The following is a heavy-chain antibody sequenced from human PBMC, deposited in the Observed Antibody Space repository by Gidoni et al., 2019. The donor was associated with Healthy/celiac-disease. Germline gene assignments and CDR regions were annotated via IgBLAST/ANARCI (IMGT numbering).Heavy chain of an antibody. V-gene: IGHV3-15*01. D-gene: IGHD6-13*01. Sequence: EVQLVESGGGLVKPGGSLRLSCAASGFTFSNAWMSWVRQATGKGLEWVGRIKSKTDGGKTDYAAPVKGRFTISRDDSKNTLYLQMNSMKTEDTAVYYCTTGYSSSWFNFDYWGQGTLVTVSS. J-gene: IGHJ4*02. CDR3: TTGYSSSWFNFDY. CDR1: GFTFSNAW. CDR2: IKSKTDGGKT.